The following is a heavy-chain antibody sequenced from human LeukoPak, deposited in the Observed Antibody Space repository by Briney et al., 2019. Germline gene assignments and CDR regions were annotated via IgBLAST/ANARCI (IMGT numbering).Heavy chain of an antibody. D-gene: IGHD2-2*01. CDR1: GGSISSGDYY. J-gene: IGHJ6*03. CDR2: IYYSGST. Sequence: SQTLSLTCTVSGGSISSGDYYWSWIRQPPGKGLEWIGYIYYSGSTYYNPSLKSRVTISVDTSKNQFSLKLSSVTAADTAVYYCARSVYCSSTSCQIHYYYYYYMDVWGKGTTVTVSS. CDR3: ARSVYCSSTSCQIHYYYYYYMDV. V-gene: IGHV4-30-4*08.